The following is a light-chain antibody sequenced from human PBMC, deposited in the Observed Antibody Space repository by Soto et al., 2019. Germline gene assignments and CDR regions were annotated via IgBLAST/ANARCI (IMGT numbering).Light chain of an antibody. Sequence: EIVLTQSPATLSLSPGERATLSCRASQSVSSYLAWYQQKPGQAPKLISYHASNRATGIPARFSGGGSGTNFTLTISSLEPQDFAVYYCQQRRNWPATFGGGTKVEIK. CDR3: QQRRNWPAT. J-gene: IGKJ4*01. CDR2: HAS. V-gene: IGKV3-11*01. CDR1: QSVSSY.